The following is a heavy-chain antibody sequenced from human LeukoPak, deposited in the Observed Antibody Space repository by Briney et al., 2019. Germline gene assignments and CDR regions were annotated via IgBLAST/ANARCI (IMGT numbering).Heavy chain of an antibody. CDR1: GYTFTGYY. Sequence: ASVKVSCKASGYTFTGYYIHWVRQAPGQGHEWMGWINPNNGGTNYAQKFQGRVTMTRDTSISTAYMELNRLTSDDTAVYYCARDKYTCYETFGYWVQGTPVSVSS. J-gene: IGHJ4*02. CDR3: ARDKYTCYETFGY. D-gene: IGHD5-12*01. V-gene: IGHV1-2*02. CDR2: INPNNGGT.